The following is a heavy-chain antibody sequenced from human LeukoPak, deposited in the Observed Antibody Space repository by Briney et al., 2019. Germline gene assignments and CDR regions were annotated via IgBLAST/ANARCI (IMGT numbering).Heavy chain of an antibody. CDR1: GFIVSSDY. D-gene: IGHD5-12*01. CDR3: ARSTGGYDGLFDY. Sequence: PGGSLRLSCAVSGFIVSSDYMSWVRQAPGKGLEWVSLISSSGTSIYYTDSVKGRFTISRDNAQNSLYLQMNSLRAEDTAEYYCARSTGGYDGLFDYWGQGTLVTVSS. CDR2: ISSSGTSI. V-gene: IGHV3-48*01. J-gene: IGHJ4*02.